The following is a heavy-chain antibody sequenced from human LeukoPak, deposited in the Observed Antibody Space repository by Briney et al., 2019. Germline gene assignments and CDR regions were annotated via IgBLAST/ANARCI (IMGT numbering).Heavy chain of an antibody. CDR2: ISSSSYI. D-gene: IGHD3-22*01. CDR3: ARDPGSSGPIY. Sequence: KPGGSLRLSCAASGFTFSSYSMNWVRQAPGKGLEWVSSISSSSYIYYADSVKGRFTISRDNAKNSLYLQMNILRAEDTAVYYCARDPGSSGPIYWGQGTLVTVSS. V-gene: IGHV3-21*01. CDR1: GFTFSSYS. J-gene: IGHJ4*02.